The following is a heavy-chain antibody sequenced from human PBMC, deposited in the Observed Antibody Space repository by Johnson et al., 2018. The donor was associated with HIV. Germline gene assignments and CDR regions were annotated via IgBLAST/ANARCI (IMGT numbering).Heavy chain of an antibody. V-gene: IGHV3-30*03. J-gene: IGHJ3*02. CDR2: VSYDGSTK. Sequence: QMHLVESGGGLIQPGGSLRLSCAASGFTVSSNYMSWVRQAPGKGLEWVAVVSYDGSTKYYPDSVKGRFTISRDNSKNTLYLQMDSLRAEDTAVYYCARTRQGAFDIWGQGTMVTVSS. CDR3: ARTRQGAFDI. CDR1: GFTVSSNY.